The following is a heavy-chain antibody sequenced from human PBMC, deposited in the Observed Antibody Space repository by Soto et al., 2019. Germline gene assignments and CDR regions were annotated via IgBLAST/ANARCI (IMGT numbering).Heavy chain of an antibody. V-gene: IGHV3-64*01. J-gene: IGHJ4*02. CDR3: ARGAERFDY. CDR1: GFTFSSYA. CDR2: IVSSGGST. Sequence: EVQLVESGGGLVQPGGSLRLSCAASGFTFSSYAMHWVRQAPGKGLEYVSAIVSSGGSTYYANSVKGRFTISRDNSKNTLYIQMGSLIDEDMAVYYCARGAERFDYWGQGTLVTVSS.